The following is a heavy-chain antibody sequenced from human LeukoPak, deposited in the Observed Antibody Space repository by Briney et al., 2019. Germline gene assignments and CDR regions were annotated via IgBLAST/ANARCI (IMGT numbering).Heavy chain of an antibody. J-gene: IGHJ6*03. CDR3: ARELVAPYYYYYYMDV. D-gene: IGHD2-15*01. V-gene: IGHV4-59*11. CDR2: IYYSGST. Sequence: SETLSLTCTDSGGSISSHYWSWIRQPPGKGLEWIGYIYYSGSTNYNPSLKSRVTISVDTSKNQFSLKLSSVTAADTAVYYCARELVAPYYYYYYMDVWGKGTTVTVSS. CDR1: GGSISSHY.